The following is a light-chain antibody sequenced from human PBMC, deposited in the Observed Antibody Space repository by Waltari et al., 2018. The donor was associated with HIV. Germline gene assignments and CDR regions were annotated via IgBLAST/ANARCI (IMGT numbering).Light chain of an antibody. CDR1: SSNIGSNS. V-gene: IGLV1-47*01. CDR3: AAWDDRLRGYV. Sequence: QSVLTQPPSASVTPGQRVTISCSGSSSNIGSNSVCCFQQFPGTALKVLIYTDNQRPSGVPDRFSGSKSGTSASLAISGLRSEDEADYFCAAWDDRLRGYVFGTGTKVTVL. CDR2: TDN. J-gene: IGLJ1*01.